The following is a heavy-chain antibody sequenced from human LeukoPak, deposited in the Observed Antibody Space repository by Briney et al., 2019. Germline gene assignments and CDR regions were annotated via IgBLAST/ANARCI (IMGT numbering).Heavy chain of an antibody. V-gene: IGHV3-23*01. CDR1: GFTFSSYA. CDR3: AKDLRNSVSPSPSAFDI. J-gene: IGHJ3*02. D-gene: IGHD2-8*01. Sequence: GGSLRLSCAASGFTFSSYAMSWVRQAPGKGLEWVSAISGSGGSTYYADSVKGRFTISRDNSKNTLYLQMNSLRAEDTAVYYCAKDLRNSVSPSPSAFDIWGQGTMVTLSS. CDR2: ISGSGGST.